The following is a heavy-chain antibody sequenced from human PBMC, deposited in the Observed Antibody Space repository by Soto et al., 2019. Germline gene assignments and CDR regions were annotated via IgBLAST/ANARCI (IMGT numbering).Heavy chain of an antibody. D-gene: IGHD3-16*02. CDR1: GGSISSYY. Sequence: SETLSLTCTVSGGSISSYYWSWIRQPPGKGLEWIGYIYYSGSTNYNPSLKSRVTISVDTSKNQFSLKLSSVTAADTAVYYCASLTRSYQGVYYYYGMDVWGQGTTVTVSS. V-gene: IGHV4-59*12. J-gene: IGHJ6*02. CDR2: IYYSGST. CDR3: ASLTRSYQGVYYYYGMDV.